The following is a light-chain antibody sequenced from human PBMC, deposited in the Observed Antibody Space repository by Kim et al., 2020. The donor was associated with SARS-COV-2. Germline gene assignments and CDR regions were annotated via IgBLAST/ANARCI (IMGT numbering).Light chain of an antibody. V-gene: IGKV3-20*01. Sequence: SPREETTLSCRASSRGTSRSLSWYQQKPGHAPRLLIYCASSRTISSLDRFSGSGSGTDFSLIITRREPQDFAVYYCQQYGSSPRTFGQGTKVDIK. CDR2: CAS. J-gene: IGKJ1*01. CDR1: SRGTSRS. CDR3: QQYGSSPRT.